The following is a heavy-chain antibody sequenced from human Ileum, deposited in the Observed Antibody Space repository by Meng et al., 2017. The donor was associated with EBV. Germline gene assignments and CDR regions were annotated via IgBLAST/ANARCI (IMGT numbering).Heavy chain of an antibody. CDR1: GGSITNNNW. J-gene: IGHJ4*02. CDR3: AKRTGDRGDYFDY. Sequence: QVQLQESGLRLVKPSGPLTLTCAVSGGSITNNNWSWVRQPPGQGLEWIGEISQSGSTYYNPSLKSRVTISGDKSKNNFSLRLSSVTAADTAVYYCAKRTGDRGDYFDYWGQGALVTVSS. V-gene: IGHV4-4*02. D-gene: IGHD7-27*01. CDR2: ISQSGST.